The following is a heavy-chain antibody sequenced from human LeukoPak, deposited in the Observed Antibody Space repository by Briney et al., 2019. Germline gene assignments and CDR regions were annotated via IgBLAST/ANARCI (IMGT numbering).Heavy chain of an antibody. D-gene: IGHD3-9*01. Sequence: GGSLRLSCAASGFTFSSYWMHWVRQAPGKGLVWVSRINGDGSSTTYADSVKGRFTISRDNAKNSLYLQMNSLRAEDTAVYYCARVAVHYDILTGYRNWFDPWGQGTLVTVSS. J-gene: IGHJ5*02. CDR2: INGDGSST. CDR1: GFTFSSYW. V-gene: IGHV3-74*01. CDR3: ARVAVHYDILTGYRNWFDP.